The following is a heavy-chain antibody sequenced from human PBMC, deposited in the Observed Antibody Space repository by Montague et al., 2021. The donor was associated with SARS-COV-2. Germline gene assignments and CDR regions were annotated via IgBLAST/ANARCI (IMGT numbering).Heavy chain of an antibody. J-gene: IGHJ3*01. Sequence: SETLSLTCTVSGGSITNNIYYWAWIRQPPGKGLEWIGSIYYTGNTYYNPSLKSRVTISVVTSKNHFTLKLSSVTAADTAVYYCARLKGYFDSSGSPSAFDFWGQGTMVTVSS. CDR2: IYYTGNT. D-gene: IGHD3-22*01. V-gene: IGHV4-39*02. CDR3: ARLKGYFDSSGSPSAFDF. CDR1: GGSITNNIYY.